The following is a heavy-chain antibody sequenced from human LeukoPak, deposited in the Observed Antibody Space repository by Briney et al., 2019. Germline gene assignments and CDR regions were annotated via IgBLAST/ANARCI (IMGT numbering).Heavy chain of an antibody. CDR2: IRYDGNNK. V-gene: IGHV3-30*02. Sequence: QPGGSLRLSCAASGFTFSSYGIHWVRQAPGKGLEWVAFIRYDGNNKYYADSVKGRFTISRDNSKNTLYLQMNSLRAEDTAVYYCAKDLMDFSSYGRGYWFDPWGQGTLVTVSS. J-gene: IGHJ5*01. D-gene: IGHD4-11*01. CDR3: AKDLMDFSSYGRGYWFDP. CDR1: GFTFSSYG.